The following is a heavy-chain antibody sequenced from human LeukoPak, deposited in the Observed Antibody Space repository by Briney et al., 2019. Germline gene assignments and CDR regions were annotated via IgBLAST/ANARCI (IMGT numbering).Heavy chain of an antibody. CDR2: VSGGGGTT. D-gene: IGHD3-16*01. CDR1: GFTFSSYA. J-gene: IGHJ6*03. Sequence: GGSLRLSCAASGFTFSSYAMSWVRQAPGKGLEWVSTVSGGGGTTYYADSVKGRFTISRDNAKNSLYLQMNSLRAEDTAVYYCARDLWGYLMDVWGKGTTVTVSS. CDR3: ARDLWGYLMDV. V-gene: IGHV3-23*01.